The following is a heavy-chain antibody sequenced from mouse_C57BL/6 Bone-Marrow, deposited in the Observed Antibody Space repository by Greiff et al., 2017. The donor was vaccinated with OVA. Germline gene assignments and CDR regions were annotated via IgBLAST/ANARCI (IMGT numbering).Heavy chain of an antibody. CDR1: GYTFTSYT. D-gene: IGHD2-5*01. CDR2: INPSSGYT. CDR3: ARRLVRDWYFDV. J-gene: IGHJ1*03. V-gene: IGHV1-4*01. Sequence: VMLVESGAELARPGASVKMSCKASGYTFTSYTMHWVKQRPGQGLEWIGYINPSSGYTKYNQKFKDKATLTADKSSSTAYMQLSSLTSEDSAVYYCARRLVRDWYFDVWGTGTTVTVSS.